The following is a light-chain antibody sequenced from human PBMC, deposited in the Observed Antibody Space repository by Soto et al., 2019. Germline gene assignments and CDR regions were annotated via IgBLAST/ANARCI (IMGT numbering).Light chain of an antibody. J-gene: IGKJ1*01. CDR2: AAS. V-gene: IGKV1-39*01. Sequence: DSQMTPSPSSLSPSVGDRVTITCRASQSISSYLNWYQQKPGKAPKLLIYAASSLQSGVPSRFSGSGSGTDFTLTISSLQPEDFATYDGQQSYSTPRTVGQGTKVDIK. CDR3: QQSYSTPRT. CDR1: QSISSY.